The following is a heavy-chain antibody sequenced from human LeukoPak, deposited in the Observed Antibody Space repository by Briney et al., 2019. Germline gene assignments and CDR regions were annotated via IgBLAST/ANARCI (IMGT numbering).Heavy chain of an antibody. CDR2: INHSGST. Sequence: SETLSLTCAVYGGSFSGYYWSWIRQPPGKGLEWIGEINHSGSTNYNPSLKSRVTISVDTSKNQFSLKLSSVTAADTAVYYCARGTSISYSSSWYVVYYGMDVWGQGTLVTVSS. D-gene: IGHD6-13*01. V-gene: IGHV4-34*01. CDR3: ARGTSISYSSSWYVVYYGMDV. CDR1: GGSFSGYY. J-gene: IGHJ6*02.